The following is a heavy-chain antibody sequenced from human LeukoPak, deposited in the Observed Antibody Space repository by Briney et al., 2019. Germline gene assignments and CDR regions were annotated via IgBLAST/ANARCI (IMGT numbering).Heavy chain of an antibody. J-gene: IGHJ4*02. CDR3: ARVPLRFLEPFHY. V-gene: IGHV4-34*01. D-gene: IGHD3-3*01. CDR1: GWSMKDYY. CDR2: IGGRTGIT. Sequence: PSETLSLTCSISGWSMKDYYWSWIRQPPGKGLEWIGEIGGRTGITNYNPSLKSRATLSLDTSENHFSLTLHSMTAADTAIYYCARVPLRFLEPFHYWGQGTLVTVSS.